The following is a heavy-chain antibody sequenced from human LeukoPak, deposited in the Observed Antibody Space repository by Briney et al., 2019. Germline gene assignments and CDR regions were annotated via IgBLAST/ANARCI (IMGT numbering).Heavy chain of an antibody. CDR2: IYSGGST. CDR3: AKVRLSYQWFEY. CDR1: GFTVSSNY. Sequence: PGGSLRLSCAASGFTVSSNYMSWVRQAPGKGLEWVSVIYSGGSTYYADSVKGRFTISRDNSKNTLYLQMNSLRAEDTAVYYCAKVRLSYQWFEYWGQGSLATVSS. V-gene: IGHV3-66*01. D-gene: IGHD2-2*01. J-gene: IGHJ4*02.